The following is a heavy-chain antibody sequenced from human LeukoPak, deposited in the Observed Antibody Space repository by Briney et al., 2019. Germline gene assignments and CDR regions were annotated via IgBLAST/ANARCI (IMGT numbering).Heavy chain of an antibody. CDR3: ARTFSGGSYLFDY. D-gene: IGHD2-15*01. V-gene: IGHV2-70*04. CDR1: GFLLSTSGMR. Sequence: ESGPTLVNPTQTLTLTYTFSGFLLSTSGMRVSWIRQPPVKALEWLARIDWDDDKFYSTSLKTRLTISKDTSKNQVVLTMTNMDPVDRATYYCARTFSGGSYLFDYWGQGTLVTVSS. CDR2: IDWDDDK. J-gene: IGHJ4*02.